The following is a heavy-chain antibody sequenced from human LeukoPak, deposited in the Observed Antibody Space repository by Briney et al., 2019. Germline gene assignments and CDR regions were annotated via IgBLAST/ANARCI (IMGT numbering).Heavy chain of an antibody. D-gene: IGHD3-22*01. V-gene: IGHV3-7*01. CDR1: GFTFSSYW. J-gene: IGHJ3*02. Sequence: GGSLRLSCAASGFTFSSYWMSWVRQAPGKGLEWVANIKQDGSEKYYVDSVKGRFTISRDNAKNSLYLQMNSLRDEDTAVYYCARGVPRYYESSGYEDDAFDIWGQGTMVTVSS. CDR2: IKQDGSEK. CDR3: ARGVPRYYESSGYEDDAFDI.